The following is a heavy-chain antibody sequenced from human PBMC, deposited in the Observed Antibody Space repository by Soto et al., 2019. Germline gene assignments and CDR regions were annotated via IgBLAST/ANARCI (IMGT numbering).Heavy chain of an antibody. V-gene: IGHV3-23*01. CDR1: GFTFSSYA. CDR2: ISGSGGST. Sequence: EVQLLESGGGLVQPGGSLRLSCAASGFTFSSYAMSWVRQAPGKGLEWVSAISGSGGSTYYADSVKGRFTISRDNSKNTLYLQMHSLRAEDTAVYYCAKNSSLGYCSGGSCSLYYYYGMDVWGQGTTVTVSS. D-gene: IGHD2-15*01. CDR3: AKNSSLGYCSGGSCSLYYYYGMDV. J-gene: IGHJ6*02.